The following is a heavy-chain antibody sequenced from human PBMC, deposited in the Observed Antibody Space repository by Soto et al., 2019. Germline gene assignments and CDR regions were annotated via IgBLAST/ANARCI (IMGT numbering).Heavy chain of an antibody. CDR1: GGSVRDGSYY. Sequence: SETLSLTCTVSGGSVRDGSYYWAWLRQPPWKGLEWIGHIYHSGSTIYNPSLKSRVTISIDTSKSQFSLNLNSMTAAYTAVYYCAGYNWNYYFDPWGQGXLVTVYS. D-gene: IGHD1-7*01. CDR3: AGYNWNYYFDP. J-gene: IGHJ5*02. V-gene: IGHV4-61*01. CDR2: IYHSGST.